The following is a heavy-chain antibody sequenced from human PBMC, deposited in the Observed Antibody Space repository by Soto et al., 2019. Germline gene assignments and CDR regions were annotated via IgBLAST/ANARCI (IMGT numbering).Heavy chain of an antibody. V-gene: IGHV1-69*13. D-gene: IGHD6-6*01. CDR2: IIPIFGTA. CDR1: GGTFSSYA. Sequence: GASVKVSCKASGGTFSSYAISWVRQAPGQGLEWMGGIIPIFGTANYAQKFQGRVTITADESTSTAYMELSSLRSEDTAVYYCARDLSIAATSDYYYGMDVWGQGTTVTVSS. J-gene: IGHJ6*02. CDR3: ARDLSIAATSDYYYGMDV.